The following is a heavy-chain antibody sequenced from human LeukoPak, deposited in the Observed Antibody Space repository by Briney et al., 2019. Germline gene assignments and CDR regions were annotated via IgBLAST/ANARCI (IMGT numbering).Heavy chain of an antibody. CDR3: TTSAGYCSSTSCYTGGNYYYYYMDV. V-gene: IGHV3-15*01. J-gene: IGHJ6*03. Sequence: GSLRLSCAASGFTFSNAWMSWVRQAPGKGLEWVGRIKSKTDGGTTDYAAPVKGRFTISRDDSKNTLYLQMNSLKTEDTAVYYCTTSAGYCSSTSCYTGGNYYYYYMDVWGKGTTVTVSS. CDR2: IKSKTDGGTT. D-gene: IGHD2-2*02. CDR1: GFTFSNAW.